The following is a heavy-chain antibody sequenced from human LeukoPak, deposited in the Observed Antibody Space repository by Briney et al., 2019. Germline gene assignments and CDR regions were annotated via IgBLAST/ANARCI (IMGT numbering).Heavy chain of an antibody. CDR3: ARVGSEWLVNDY. J-gene: IGHJ4*02. Sequence: RAGGSLRLSCTASGFTFSSYNMNWVRQAPGKGLEWVSYISYSSSTRYYADSVKGRFTISRDNAKNSLYLQIKSPRDEDMAVYYCARVGSEWLVNDYWGQGALVTVSS. CDR1: GFTFSSYN. V-gene: IGHV3-48*02. D-gene: IGHD6-19*01. CDR2: ISYSSSTR.